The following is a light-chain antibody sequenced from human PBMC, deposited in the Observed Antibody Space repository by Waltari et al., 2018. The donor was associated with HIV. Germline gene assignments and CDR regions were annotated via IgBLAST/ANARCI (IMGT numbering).Light chain of an antibody. J-gene: IGLJ3*02. CDR2: AGI. CDR3: CSYAGSSNWV. CDR1: SSDVGGYNL. V-gene: IGLV2-23*01. Sequence: QSALTQPASVSGSPGQSISISCTGSSSDVGGYNLVSWYQQQPGKAHKLMIYAGINRPSGISNRFSGSKSGNTASLTISVLQAEDEADDYCCSYAGSSNWVFGGGTKLTVL.